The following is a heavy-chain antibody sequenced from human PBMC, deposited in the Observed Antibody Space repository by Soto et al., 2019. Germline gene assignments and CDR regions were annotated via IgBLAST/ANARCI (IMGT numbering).Heavy chain of an antibody. CDR2: ISGSGGST. CDR3: AKAPRRYDYVDY. CDR1: GFTFSSYA. J-gene: IGHJ4*02. Sequence: LRLSCAASGFTFSSYAMSWVRQAPGKGLEWVSTISGSGGSTYYADSVKGRFTISRDNSKNTLYLQLNSMRAEDTAVYYCAKAPRRYDYVDYWGKGPLVPVSS. D-gene: IGHD5-12*01. V-gene: IGHV3-23*01.